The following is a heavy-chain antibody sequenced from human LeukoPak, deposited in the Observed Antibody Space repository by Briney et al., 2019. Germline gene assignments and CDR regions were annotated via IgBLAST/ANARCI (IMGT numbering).Heavy chain of an antibody. CDR3: ARGGYYDSSGSFDY. D-gene: IGHD3-22*01. J-gene: IGHJ4*02. Sequence: PSETLSLTCTVSGGSIRSDYWSWIRQPPGKGLEWIGYIYYTGSTNYNPSPKSRVTISVDTSKNQFSLKLISVTAADTAVYYCARGGYYDSSGSFDYWGQGTLLTVSS. CDR1: GGSIRSDY. V-gene: IGHV4-59*12. CDR2: IYYTGST.